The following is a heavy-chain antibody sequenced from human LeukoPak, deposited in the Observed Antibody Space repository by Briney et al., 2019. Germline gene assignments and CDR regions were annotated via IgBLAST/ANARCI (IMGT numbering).Heavy chain of an antibody. J-gene: IGHJ4*02. D-gene: IGHD2-15*01. CDR1: GFTFSSYG. CDR3: ARDGGYCSGGSCRRVPFDY. V-gene: IGHV3-33*01. Sequence: GGSLRLSCAASGFTFSSYGMHWVRQAPGKGLEWVAVIWYDGSNKYYADSVKGRFTISRDNSKNTLYLQMNSLRAEDTAVYYCARDGGYCSGGSCRRVPFDYWGQGTLVTVSS. CDR2: IWYDGSNK.